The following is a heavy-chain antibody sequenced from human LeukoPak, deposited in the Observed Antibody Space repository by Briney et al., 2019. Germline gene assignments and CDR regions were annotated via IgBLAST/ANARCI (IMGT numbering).Heavy chain of an antibody. J-gene: IGHJ3*02. CDR2: IKQDGSEK. Sequence: GGSLRLSCAASGFTFSSYWMSWVRQAPGKGLEWVANIKQDGSEKYYVDSVKGRFTISRDNAKSSLYLQMNSLRAEDTAVYYCASYDSSGWGAFGIWGQGTMVTVSS. CDR1: GFTFSSYW. CDR3: ASYDSSGWGAFGI. V-gene: IGHV3-7*05. D-gene: IGHD3-22*01.